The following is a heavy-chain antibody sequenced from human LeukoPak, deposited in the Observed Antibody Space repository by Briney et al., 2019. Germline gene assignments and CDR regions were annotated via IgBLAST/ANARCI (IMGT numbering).Heavy chain of an antibody. V-gene: IGHV3-30*04. D-gene: IGHD3-22*01. CDR2: ISYNGGRK. J-gene: IGHJ4*02. CDR3: ARQEARNYYYEGLDY. Sequence: GGSLRLSCVASGFSFSGYAIHWVRQAPGKGLEWVALISYNGGRKDYADSVKGRFTVDRDNSKNTVYLQMNSLRPDDTAIYFCARQEARNYYYEGLDYWGQGNLVTVSS. CDR1: GFSFSGYA.